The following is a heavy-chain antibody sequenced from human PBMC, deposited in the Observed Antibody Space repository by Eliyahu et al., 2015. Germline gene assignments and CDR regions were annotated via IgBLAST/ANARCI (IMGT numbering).Heavy chain of an antibody. Sequence: QEQLVESGGGVVQPGRSLRLSCAASGFTFSYYGMHWVRQAPGKGLEWGAVISYDGSNTYYADSVKGRFTISRDNSKNSMYLQMNSLRAEDTAVYYCVRGGSPRGGFHFDFWGQGALVTVSS. CDR2: ISYDGSNT. CDR3: VRGGSPRGGFHFDF. CDR1: GFTFSYYG. J-gene: IGHJ4*02. V-gene: IGHV3-30*03. D-gene: IGHD2-15*01.